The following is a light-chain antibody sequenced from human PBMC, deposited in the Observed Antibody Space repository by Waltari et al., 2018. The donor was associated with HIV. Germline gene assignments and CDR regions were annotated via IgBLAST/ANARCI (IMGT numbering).Light chain of an antibody. CDR2: AAS. CDR1: QTVHSN. Sequence: EILMTQSPATLSVSPGGGGTLSCRASQTVHSNLAWFQQKPGQAPRLLIYAASTRATDNPDRFSASGSGTEFTLTISSLQSEDFAVYFCQQYHKWPETFGQGTKLEIK. V-gene: IGKV3-15*01. J-gene: IGKJ2*01. CDR3: QQYHKWPET.